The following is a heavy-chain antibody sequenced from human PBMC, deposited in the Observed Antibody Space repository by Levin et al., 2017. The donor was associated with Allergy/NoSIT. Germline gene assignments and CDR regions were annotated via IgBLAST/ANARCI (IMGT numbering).Heavy chain of an antibody. CDR1: GFTFDTEG. CDR3: AQVTWSRAERDS. Sequence: PGGSLRLSCAASGFTFDTEGMSWVRQAPGKGLEWVSAIRGSGDDTFYADSVKGRFTISRDSSKNTLYLQMNSLRAEDTAMYYCAQVTWSRAERDSWGQGTLVTVSS. V-gene: IGHV3-23*01. D-gene: IGHD2-21*02. CDR2: IRGSGDDT. J-gene: IGHJ4*02.